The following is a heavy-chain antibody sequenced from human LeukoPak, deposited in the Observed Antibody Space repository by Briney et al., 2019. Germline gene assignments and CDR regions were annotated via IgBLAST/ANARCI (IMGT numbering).Heavy chain of an antibody. CDR2: IYPGGSDT. CDR1: GYSFTSYW. D-gene: IGHD2-21*01. J-gene: IGHJ5*02. CDR3: ARHFVAGNWFDP. V-gene: IGHV5-51*01. Sequence: GESLKISCKGSGYSFTSYWIGLVRQIPGKGLEWMGIIYPGGSDTRYSPSFQGQVTISADKSITTAYLQWSSLKASDTAMYYCARHFVAGNWFDPWGQGTLVTVSS.